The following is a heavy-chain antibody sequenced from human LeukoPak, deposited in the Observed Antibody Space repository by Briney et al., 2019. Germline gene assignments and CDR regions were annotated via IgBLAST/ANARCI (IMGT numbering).Heavy chain of an antibody. V-gene: IGHV3-74*01. D-gene: IGHD1-26*01. CDR2: INSDGSST. Sequence: GGSLRLSCAASGFTFSSYWMHWVRQAPGKGLVWVSRINSDGSSTSYADSVKGRFTISRDNAKNTLYLQMNSLRAEDTAVYYCARDMVGATQINWFDPWGQGTLVTVSS. J-gene: IGHJ5*02. CDR1: GFTFSSYW. CDR3: ARDMVGATQINWFDP.